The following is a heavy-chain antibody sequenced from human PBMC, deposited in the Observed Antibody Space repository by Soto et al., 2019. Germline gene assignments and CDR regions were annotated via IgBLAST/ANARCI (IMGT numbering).Heavy chain of an antibody. CDR1: GGSFSGYY. D-gene: IGHD6-13*01. CDR2: INHSGST. Sequence: SETLSLTCAVYGGSFSGYYWSWIRQPPGKGLEWIGEINHSGSTNYNPSLKSRVTISVDTSKNQFSLKLSSVTAADTAVYYCAVGSSSLSKGGEGYYYYGMDVWGQGTTVTVSS. V-gene: IGHV4-34*01. J-gene: IGHJ6*02. CDR3: AVGSSSLSKGGEGYYYYGMDV.